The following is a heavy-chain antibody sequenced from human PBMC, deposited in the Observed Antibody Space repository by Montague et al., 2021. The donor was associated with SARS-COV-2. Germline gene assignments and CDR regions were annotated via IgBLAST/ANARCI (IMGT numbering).Heavy chain of an antibody. CDR3: ARDPTTRWVQNP. CDR1: GGSFSAYW. J-gene: IGHJ5*02. V-gene: IGHV4-34*01. D-gene: IGHD5-24*01. Sequence: SETLSLTCAVYGGSFSAYWWTWIRQSPGKGLEWIGEINHSGSTNYNPSFKSRVNILVDTSKNQFSLNLSSVTAADTAVYYCARDPTTRWVQNPWGPGTLVTVSS. CDR2: INHSGST.